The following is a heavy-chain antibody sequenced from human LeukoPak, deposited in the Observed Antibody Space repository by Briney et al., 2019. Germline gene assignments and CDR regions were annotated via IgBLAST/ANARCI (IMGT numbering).Heavy chain of an antibody. CDR3: ARDSSAAGSGGLFDP. J-gene: IGHJ5*02. Sequence: SVKVSCTASGVTLTSYVVSSVRQAPGQRLEWLGSIITMFDITNYAQKFQGRVTFTADKATNTAYMELSSLISEDTAVYYCARDSSAAGSGGLFDPWGQGTQVTVSS. V-gene: IGHV1-69*04. CDR1: GVTLTSYV. CDR2: IITMFDIT. D-gene: IGHD6-13*01.